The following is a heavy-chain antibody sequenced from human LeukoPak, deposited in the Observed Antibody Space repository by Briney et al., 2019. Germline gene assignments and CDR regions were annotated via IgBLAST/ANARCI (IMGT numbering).Heavy chain of an antibody. CDR1: GFSFRDYT. D-gene: IGHD3-16*01. V-gene: IGHV3-49*04. CDR3: TRGRCSACLIDY. CDR2: ITSTPQSATA. J-gene: IGHJ4*02. Sequence: GGSLRLSCATSGFSFRDYTINWVRQAPGKGLEWVGYITSTPQSATAKYAASVAGRITISRDDSRGIAYLELDSLQTEDSGVYYCTRGRCSACLIDYWGQGTLVTVSS.